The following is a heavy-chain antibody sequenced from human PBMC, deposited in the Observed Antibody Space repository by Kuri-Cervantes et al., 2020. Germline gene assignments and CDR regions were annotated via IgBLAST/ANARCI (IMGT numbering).Heavy chain of an antibody. CDR3: ARGRQNYYGSGSYYSFDY. D-gene: IGHD3-10*01. CDR1: GGSFSGYY. J-gene: IGHJ4*02. V-gene: IGHV4-34*01. Sequence: SQTLSLTCAVYGGSFSGYYWSWIRQPPGKGLEWIGEINHSGSTNYNPSLKSRVTISVDTSRNQFSLKLSSVTAADTAVYYCARGRQNYYGSGSYYSFDYWGQGTLVTVSS. CDR2: INHSGST.